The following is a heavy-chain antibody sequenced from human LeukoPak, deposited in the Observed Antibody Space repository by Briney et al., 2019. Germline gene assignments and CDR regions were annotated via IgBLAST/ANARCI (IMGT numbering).Heavy chain of an antibody. CDR2: IYISGST. D-gene: IGHD3-10*01. CDR1: GGSISSASYY. J-gene: IGHJ6*03. Sequence: KPSQTLSLTCTVSGGSISSASYYWSWIRQPAGKGLEWIGRIYISGSTNYNPSLKSRVTISVDTSKNQFSLKLSSVTAADTAVYYCARQAWRWFGELLYNYYYYMDVWGKGTTVTISS. CDR3: ARQAWRWFGELLYNYYYYMDV. V-gene: IGHV4-61*02.